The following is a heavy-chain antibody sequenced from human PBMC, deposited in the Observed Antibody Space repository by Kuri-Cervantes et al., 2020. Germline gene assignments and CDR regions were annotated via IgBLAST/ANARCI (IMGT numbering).Heavy chain of an antibody. CDR3: ARDFTVYSSREDAWVDP. J-gene: IGHJ5*02. CDR1: GFTHSGHW. D-gene: IGHD6-13*01. V-gene: IGHV3-74*01. CDR2: INSDGSRT. Sequence: GESLKISCTDSGFTHSGHWIHWVRQVPGKGLVWVARINSDGSRTDYTDSVQGRFIISRDNAKNSLYLQMNSLRAEDTAVYYCARDFTVYSSREDAWVDPCGQGTLVTVSS.